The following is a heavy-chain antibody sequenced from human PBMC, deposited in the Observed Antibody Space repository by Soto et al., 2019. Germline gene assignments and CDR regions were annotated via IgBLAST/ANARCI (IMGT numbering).Heavy chain of an antibody. CDR1: GYTLTELS. J-gene: IGHJ6*03. CDR2: FDPEDGET. V-gene: IGHV1-24*01. D-gene: IGHD3-9*01. CDR3: ATSGGLRYFDWLLSSHPYYYYMDV. Sequence: ASVKVSCKVSGYTLTELSMHWVRQAPGKGLEWMGGFDPEDGETIYAQKFQGRVTMTEDTSTDTAYMELSSLRSEDTAVYYCATSGGLRYFDWLLSSHPYYYYMDVWGKGTTVTVSS.